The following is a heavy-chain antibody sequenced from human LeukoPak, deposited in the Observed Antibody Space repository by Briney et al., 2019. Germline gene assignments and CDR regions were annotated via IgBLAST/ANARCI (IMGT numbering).Heavy chain of an antibody. CDR3: ARSVTTYYYDSSGYGGLDY. D-gene: IGHD3-22*01. Sequence: SETLSLTCAVYGRSFSGYYWSWIRRPPGKGLEWIGEINHSGSTNYNPSLKSRVTISVDTSKNQFSLKLSSVTAADTAVYYCARSVTTYYYDSSGYGGLDYWGQGTLVTVSS. CDR1: GRSFSGYY. CDR2: INHSGST. J-gene: IGHJ4*02. V-gene: IGHV4-34*01.